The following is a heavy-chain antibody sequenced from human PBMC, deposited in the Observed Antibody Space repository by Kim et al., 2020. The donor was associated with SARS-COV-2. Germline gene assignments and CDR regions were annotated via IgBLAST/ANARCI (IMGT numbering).Heavy chain of an antibody. D-gene: IGHD3-22*01. V-gene: IGHV3-30*02. J-gene: IGHJ3*02. CDR3: AKTLDSSGFWMFDAFDI. Sequence: SVKVRFTIARDNSNNTVFLQMNSLRAEDTAVFYCAKTLDSSGFWMFDAFDIWGQGTMVTVSS.